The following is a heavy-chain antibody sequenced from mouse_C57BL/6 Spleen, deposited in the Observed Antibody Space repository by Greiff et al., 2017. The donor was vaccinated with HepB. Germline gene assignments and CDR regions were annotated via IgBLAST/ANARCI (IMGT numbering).Heavy chain of an antibody. CDR1: GFTFSSYA. Sequence: EVHLVESGGGLVKPGGSLKLSCAASGFTFSSYAMSWVRQTPEKRLEWVATISDGGSYTYYPDNVKGRFTISRDNAKNNLYLQMSHLKSEDTAMYYCARRGQLRPYYYAMDYWGQGTSVTVSS. J-gene: IGHJ4*01. D-gene: IGHD3-2*02. CDR2: ISDGGSYT. CDR3: ARRGQLRPYYYAMDY. V-gene: IGHV5-4*01.